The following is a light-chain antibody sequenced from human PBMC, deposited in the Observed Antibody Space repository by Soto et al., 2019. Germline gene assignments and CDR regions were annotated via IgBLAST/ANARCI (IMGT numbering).Light chain of an antibody. Sequence: IRMTQSPSSFSASTGDRFTITCRASQGISSFLAWYQQKSGKAPKLLMYAASTLQSGVPSRFSGSGSGTDFTLTISCLQSEDFATYYCQQYYSYPRTFGQGTKVDI. CDR2: AAS. CDR3: QQYYSYPRT. J-gene: IGKJ1*01. V-gene: IGKV1-8*01. CDR1: QGISSF.